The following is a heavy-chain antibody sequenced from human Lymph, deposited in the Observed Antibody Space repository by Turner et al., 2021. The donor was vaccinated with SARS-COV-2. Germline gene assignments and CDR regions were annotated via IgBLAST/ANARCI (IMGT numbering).Heavy chain of an antibody. J-gene: IGHJ5*02. CDR2: IYYRGST. CDR3: ASNYDILTGYYTRNWFDP. V-gene: IGHV4-39*01. Sequence: QLQLQESGPGLVKPSETLSPTCTVSGGSISSSSSYWGWIRQPPGKGLEWIGSIYYRGSTYYNPPLKSRVTISVDTSKNQFSLKLSSVTAADTAVYYCASNYDILTGYYTRNWFDPWGQGTLVTVSS. D-gene: IGHD3-9*01. CDR1: GGSISSSSSY.